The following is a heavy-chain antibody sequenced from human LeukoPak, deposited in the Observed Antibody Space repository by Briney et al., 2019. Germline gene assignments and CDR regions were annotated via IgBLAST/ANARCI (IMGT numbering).Heavy chain of an antibody. Sequence: AGGSLRLSCAASGFTFSRYWMHWVRQAPGKGLVWVSRINDDGRSINYADSVKGRFTISRDNAKNTLYLQMNSLRAEDTAVYYCAKEYCGGDCPAIAASAEYFQHWGQGTLVTVSS. CDR1: GFTFSRYW. V-gene: IGHV3-74*01. CDR2: INDDGRSI. J-gene: IGHJ1*01. CDR3: AKEYCGGDCPAIAASAEYFQH. D-gene: IGHD2-21*01.